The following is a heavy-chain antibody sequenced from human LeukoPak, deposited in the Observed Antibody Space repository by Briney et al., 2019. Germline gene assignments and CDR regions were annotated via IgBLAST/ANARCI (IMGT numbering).Heavy chain of an antibody. Sequence: VSVKVSCKASGYTFTDYYLHWVRQAPGQGLEWMGWINPNTGGTNYAQKFQGRVTMTRDTSISTAYMELNRLRSDDTAVYYCARDGGYVSNWFDPWGQGTLVTVSS. CDR2: INPNTGGT. CDR1: GYTFTDYY. V-gene: IGHV1-2*02. J-gene: IGHJ5*02. CDR3: ARDGGYVSNWFDP. D-gene: IGHD5-12*01.